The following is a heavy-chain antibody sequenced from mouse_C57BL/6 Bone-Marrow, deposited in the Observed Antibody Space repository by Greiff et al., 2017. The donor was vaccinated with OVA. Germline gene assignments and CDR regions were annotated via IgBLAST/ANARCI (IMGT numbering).Heavy chain of an antibody. Sequence: DVQLQESGAELARPGASVKMSCKTSGYTFTSYWMHWVKQRPGQGLEWIGAIYPGNSDTSYNQKFKGKAKLTAVTSASTAYMELSSLTNEDSAVYYCTRRVYYSNGFYYWGQGTTLTVSS. J-gene: IGHJ2*01. CDR1: GYTFTSYW. CDR2: IYPGNSDT. D-gene: IGHD2-5*01. V-gene: IGHV1-5*01. CDR3: TRRVYYSNGFYY.